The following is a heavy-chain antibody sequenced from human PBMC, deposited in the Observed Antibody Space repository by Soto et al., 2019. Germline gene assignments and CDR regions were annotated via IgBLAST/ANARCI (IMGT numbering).Heavy chain of an antibody. CDR2: IIPILGIA. CDR1: GGTFSSDT. V-gene: IGHV1-69*02. Sequence: SVKVSCKASGGTFSSDTISWVRQAPGQGLEWMGRIIPILGIANYAQKFQGRVTITADKSTSTAYMELSSLRSEDTAVYYCARGSTKQLVPGFWFYPWGQGTLVTVSS. J-gene: IGHJ5*02. CDR3: ARGSTKQLVPGFWFYP. D-gene: IGHD6-6*01.